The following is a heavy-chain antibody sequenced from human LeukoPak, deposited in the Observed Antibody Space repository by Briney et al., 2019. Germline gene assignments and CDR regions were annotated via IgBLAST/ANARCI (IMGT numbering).Heavy chain of an antibody. J-gene: IGHJ4*02. CDR2: ISSSGSTI. Sequence: PGGSLRLSCAASGFTFSDYYMSWIRQAPGKGLEWVSYISSSGSTIYYADSVKGRFTISRDNAKNSLYLQMNSLRAEDTAVYYCVGGDYYDSSGYFGYWGQGTLVTVSS. D-gene: IGHD3-22*01. CDR1: GFTFSDYY. V-gene: IGHV3-11*01. CDR3: VGGDYYDSSGYFGY.